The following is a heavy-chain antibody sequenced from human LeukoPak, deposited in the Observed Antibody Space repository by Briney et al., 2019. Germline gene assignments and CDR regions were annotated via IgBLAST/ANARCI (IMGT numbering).Heavy chain of an antibody. V-gene: IGHV1-2*02. CDR3: ARSAEHCNNGVCFTDYYMDV. J-gene: IGHJ6*03. D-gene: IGHD2-8*01. CDR1: GYTFTGYY. Sequence: ASVKVSCKASGYTFTGYYMHWVRQAPGQGLQWMGWINPNGGDTNYAQKFQGRVTMTRDTSITTAYMELSSLTSDDTAVYFCARSAEHCNNGVCFTDYYMDVWGKGTTVTVSS. CDR2: INPNGGDT.